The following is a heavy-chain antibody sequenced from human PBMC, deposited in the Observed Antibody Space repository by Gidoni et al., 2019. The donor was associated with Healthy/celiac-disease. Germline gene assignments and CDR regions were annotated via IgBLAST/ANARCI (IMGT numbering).Heavy chain of an antibody. J-gene: IGHJ6*03. CDR1: GFTFRSYA. CDR2: ISYDGSNK. V-gene: IGHV3-30*01. Sequence: QVQLVESGGGVVQPGRSLRLSCAASGFTFRSYAIHWVRQAPGKGLEWVAVISYDGSNKYYADSVKGRFTISRDNSKNTLYLQMNSLRAEDTAVYYCARGPMGYGSGSLPIYYYYYMDVWGKGTTVTVSS. CDR3: ARGPMGYGSGSLPIYYYYYMDV. D-gene: IGHD3-10*01.